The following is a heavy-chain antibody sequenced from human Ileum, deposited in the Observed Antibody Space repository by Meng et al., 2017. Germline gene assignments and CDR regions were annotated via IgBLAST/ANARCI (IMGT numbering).Heavy chain of an antibody. D-gene: IGHD6-19*01. CDR3: ARGGGGGWPNWFDP. CDR1: GGSVSSANSY. CDR2: VYNTGNT. Sequence: QVRRQGSGSGLVRPSETLSLTCTVSGGSVSSANSYWSWIRQTPGKGLEWIGYVYNTGNTNSNPSLRSRLTMSVDTSNSQFSLKLTSVTAADTAVYYCARGGGGGWPNWFDPWGQGTLVTVSS. V-gene: IGHV4-61*01. J-gene: IGHJ5*02.